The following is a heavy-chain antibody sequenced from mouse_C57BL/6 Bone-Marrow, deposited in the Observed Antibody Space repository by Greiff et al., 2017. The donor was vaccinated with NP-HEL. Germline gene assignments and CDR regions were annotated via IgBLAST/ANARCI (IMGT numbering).Heavy chain of an antibody. CDR3: ARSGYSNSSWFAY. D-gene: IGHD2-5*01. CDR1: GYTFTSYW. CDR2: INPSNGGT. Sequence: QVQLQQSGTELVKPGASVKLSCKASGYTFTSYWMPWVKQRPGQGLEWIGNINPSNGGTTYNEKLQSQATLTVDKSSSTAYMQLSSLTSEDSAVYYFARSGYSNSSWFAYWGQGTLVTVS. J-gene: IGHJ3*01. V-gene: IGHV1-53*01.